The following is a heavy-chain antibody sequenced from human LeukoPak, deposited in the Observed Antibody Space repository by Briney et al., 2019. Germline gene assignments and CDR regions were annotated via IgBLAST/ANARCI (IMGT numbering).Heavy chain of an antibody. CDR3: ARVRGAVGYYDFWSGYPPLDFDY. D-gene: IGHD3-3*01. CDR2: IYYSGST. CDR1: GGSISSYY. Sequence: TSETLSLTCTVSGGSISSYYWSWIRQPPGKGLEWIGYIYYSGSTNYNPSLKSRVTISVDTSKNQFSLKLSSVTAADTAVYYCARVRGAVGYYDFWSGYPPLDFDYWGQGTLVTVSS. J-gene: IGHJ4*02. V-gene: IGHV4-59*01.